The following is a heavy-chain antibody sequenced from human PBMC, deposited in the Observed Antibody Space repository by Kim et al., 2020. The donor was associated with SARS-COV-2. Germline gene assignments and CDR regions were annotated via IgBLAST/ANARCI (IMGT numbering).Heavy chain of an antibody. D-gene: IGHD6-19*01. CDR3: AKERYAGWYGY. V-gene: IGHV3-23*01. Sequence: TYYADSVKGRFTIPSDNSKNPLYLQMNSLRAEDTAVYYCAKERYAGWYGYWGQGTLVTVSS. J-gene: IGHJ4*02. CDR2: T.